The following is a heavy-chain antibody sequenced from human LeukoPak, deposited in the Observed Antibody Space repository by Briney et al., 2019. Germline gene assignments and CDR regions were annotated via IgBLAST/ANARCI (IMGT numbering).Heavy chain of an antibody. V-gene: IGHV1-18*01. CDR1: VYTFTNYG. CDR2: MSAYNGNT. Sequence: ASVKVSFKPSVYTFTNYGITWVRQAPGQGLEWMGWMSAYNGNTIYAQKLQGRVTMTTDTSTSTAYMELRSLRSDDTAVYYCARDRSIAVASEIDYWGQGTLVTVSS. D-gene: IGHD6-19*01. CDR3: ARDRSIAVASEIDY. J-gene: IGHJ4*02.